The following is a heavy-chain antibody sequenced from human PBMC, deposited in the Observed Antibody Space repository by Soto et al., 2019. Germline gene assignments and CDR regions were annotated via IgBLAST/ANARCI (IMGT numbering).Heavy chain of an antibody. V-gene: IGHV3-73*01. J-gene: IGHJ4*02. CDR3: ARINSGWFKYFDY. CDR2: IRSKANSYAT. Sequence: GGFLRLSCAASGFTFSGSAMHWVRQASGKGLEWVGRIRSKANSYATAYTASVKGRFTISRDDSKNTAYLQMNSLKTEDTAVYYCARINSGWFKYFDYWGQGTLVTVSS. D-gene: IGHD6-19*01. CDR1: GFTFSGSA.